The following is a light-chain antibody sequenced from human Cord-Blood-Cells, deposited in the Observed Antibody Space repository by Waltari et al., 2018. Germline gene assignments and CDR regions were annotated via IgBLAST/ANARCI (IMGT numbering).Light chain of an antibody. V-gene: IGLV2-11*01. CDR1: SSDVGGYNY. J-gene: IGLJ2*01. CDR3: CPYAGSFVV. Sequence: QSALTQPRSVSGSPGQSVTISCTGTSSDVGGYNYVSWYQQHPGKAPKLMIYDVIKRPPGVPDRFSGSKSGNTPSLTISGLQAGEEANYYGCPYAGSFVVFGGGTKLTVL. CDR2: DVI.